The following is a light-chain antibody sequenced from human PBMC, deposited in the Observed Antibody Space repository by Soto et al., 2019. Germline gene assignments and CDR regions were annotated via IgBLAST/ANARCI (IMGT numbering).Light chain of an antibody. CDR3: SSYTGSSTPVA. V-gene: IGLV2-14*03. CDR1: SSDVGGYNY. Sequence: QSALTQPASVSGSPGQSITISCTGTSSDVGGYNYVSWYQQHPGKAPKLMIYDVTYRPSGVSDRFSGSKSGNTASLSISGLQAEDEADYYCSSYTGSSTPVAFGGGTQLTVL. J-gene: IGLJ2*01. CDR2: DVT.